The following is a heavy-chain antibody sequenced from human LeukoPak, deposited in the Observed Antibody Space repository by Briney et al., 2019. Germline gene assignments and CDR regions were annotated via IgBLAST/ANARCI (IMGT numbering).Heavy chain of an antibody. V-gene: IGHV3-20*04. CDR1: GFNFISSW. CDR3: ARDRPYYYDSSGYYYLDY. D-gene: IGHD3-22*01. J-gene: IGHJ4*02. Sequence: GGSLRLSCAASGFNFISSWMNWVRQAPGKGLEWVSGINWSGGSTHYADSVKGRFTISRNNAKNSLYLQMHSLRAEDTALYYCARDRPYYYDSSGYYYLDYWGQGTLVTVSS. CDR2: INWSGGST.